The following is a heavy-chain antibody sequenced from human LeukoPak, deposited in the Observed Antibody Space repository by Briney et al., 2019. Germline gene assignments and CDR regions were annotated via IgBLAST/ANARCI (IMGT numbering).Heavy chain of an antibody. CDR3: ARYSGYDLGSVGFDY. D-gene: IGHD5-12*01. J-gene: IGHJ4*02. CDR1: GYSFTNYW. Sequence: GESLKISCKGFGYSFTNYWIGWVRQMPGKGLEWMGIIYPSDSDTRYSPSFQGQVTISADKSISTAYLQWSSLKASDTAMYYCARYSGYDLGSVGFDYWGQGTLVTVSS. CDR2: IYPSDSDT. V-gene: IGHV5-51*01.